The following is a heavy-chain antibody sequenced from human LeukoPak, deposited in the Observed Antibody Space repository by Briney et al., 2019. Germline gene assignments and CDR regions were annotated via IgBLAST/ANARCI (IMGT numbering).Heavy chain of an antibody. V-gene: IGHV3-30*18. D-gene: IGHD4-17*01. CDR1: GFTFSSYG. CDR2: ISYDGSNK. J-gene: IGHJ4*02. CDR3: GKQGHGDYVNPIDY. Sequence: PGGSLRLSCAASGFTFSSYGMHWVRQAPGKGLEWVAVISYDGSNKYYADSVKGRFTISRDNSKNTLYLQMNSLRAEDTAVYYCGKQGHGDYVNPIDYWGQRTLVTVSS.